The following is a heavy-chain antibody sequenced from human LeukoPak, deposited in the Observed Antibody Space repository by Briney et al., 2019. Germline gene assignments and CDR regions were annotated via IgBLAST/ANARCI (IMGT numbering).Heavy chain of an antibody. D-gene: IGHD5-18*01. J-gene: IGHJ4*02. CDR1: GGSFSGYY. CDR2: INHSGST. CDR3: AGGTAGYGYSDY. Sequence: SETLSLTCAVYGGSFSGYYWSWIRQPPGKGLEWIGEINHSGSTNYNPSLKSRVTISVDTSKNQFSLKPSSVTAADTAVYYCAGGTAGYGYSDYWGQGTLVTVTS. V-gene: IGHV4-34*01.